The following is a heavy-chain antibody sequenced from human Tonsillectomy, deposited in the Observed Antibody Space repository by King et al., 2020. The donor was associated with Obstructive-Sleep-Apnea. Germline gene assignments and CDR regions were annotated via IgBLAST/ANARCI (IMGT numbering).Heavy chain of an antibody. D-gene: IGHD3-16*01. CDR1: GYSFTGSW. CDR3: ARHEGMLTFGERFLQY. CDR2: IYPGDSDT. Sequence: QLVQSGAEVKKPGESLKISCKGSGYSFTGSWIAWVRQMPGKGLEWMGIIYPGDSDTRYSPSFEGQVTISADKSVTTAYLQWSSLRASDTAMYYCARHEGMLTFGERFLQYWGQGTLVTVSS. J-gene: IGHJ1*01. V-gene: IGHV5-51*01.